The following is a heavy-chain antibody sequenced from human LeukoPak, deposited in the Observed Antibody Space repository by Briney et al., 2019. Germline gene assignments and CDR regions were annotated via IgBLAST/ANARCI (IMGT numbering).Heavy chain of an antibody. CDR3: AREGTYYYDSSGYLERGFDY. Sequence: GGSLRLSCAASGFTFSSYGMHWVRQAPGKGLEWVAVIWYDGSNKYYADSVKGRFTISRDNSKNTLYLQMNSLRADDTAVYYCAREGTYYYDSSGYLERGFDYWGQGTLVTVSS. D-gene: IGHD3-22*01. V-gene: IGHV3-33*01. J-gene: IGHJ4*02. CDR1: GFTFSSYG. CDR2: IWYDGSNK.